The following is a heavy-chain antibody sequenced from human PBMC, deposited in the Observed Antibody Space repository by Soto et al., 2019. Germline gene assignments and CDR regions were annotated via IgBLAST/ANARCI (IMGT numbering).Heavy chain of an antibody. CDR3: ASDDYSNYFKY. J-gene: IGHJ4*02. D-gene: IGHD2-2*01. V-gene: IGHV1-18*01. CDR1: GYIFTSYA. Sequence: QVQLGQSGAEVKKPGASVKVSCKASGYIFTSYAISWLRQAPGQGLEWMGWISAYNGNTNYAQKFQDRVTMTTDPSTSTAYMELRSLRSDDTAVYYCASDDYSNYFKYWGQGTLVTVSS. CDR2: ISAYNGNT.